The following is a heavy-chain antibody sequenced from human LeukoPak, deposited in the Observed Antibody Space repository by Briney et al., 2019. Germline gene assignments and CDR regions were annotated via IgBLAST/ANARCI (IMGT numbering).Heavy chain of an antibody. CDR3: ARDRRNSAYYYDSGGYYVEY. V-gene: IGHV4-38-2*02. Sequence: SETLSLTCAVSGYSISSGLHWGWIRQPPGKGLEWIGSIYHGGSTYYNPSLKSRVTISVDTSKNQFSLKLSPVTAADTAIYYCARDRRNSAYYYDSGGYYVEYWGQGTLVTASS. CDR1: GYSISSGLH. CDR2: IYHGGST. J-gene: IGHJ4*02. D-gene: IGHD3-22*01.